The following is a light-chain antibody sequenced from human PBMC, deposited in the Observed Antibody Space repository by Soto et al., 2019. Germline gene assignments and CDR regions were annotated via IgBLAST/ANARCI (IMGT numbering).Light chain of an antibody. V-gene: IGLV1-44*01. CDR1: STNIGSNT. CDR2: SNN. J-gene: IGLJ1*01. CDR3: AAWNDSLNAYV. Sequence: QSVPTQPPPASGTPGQRVTIFCFGSSTNIGSNTVNWYQQLPGTAPKLLIYSNNERPSGVPDRFSGSKSGTSASLAISGLQSEDEADFYCAAWNDSLNAYVIGTGTKVPVL.